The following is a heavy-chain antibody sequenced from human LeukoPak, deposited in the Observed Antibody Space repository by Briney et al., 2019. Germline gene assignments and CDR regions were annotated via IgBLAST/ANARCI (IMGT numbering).Heavy chain of an antibody. D-gene: IGHD6-19*01. CDR3: AKTTDGYSSGRYPGWPIDY. CDR1: GFTFRIYA. Sequence: GGSLRPSCAASGFTFRIYAIYWVRQAPGKGLGWVSGISGSGGDTYLADSVRGRFTISRDNSKNTVFLQMDSLRAEDTAVYYCAKTTDGYSSGRYPGWPIDYWGQGTLVTVSS. J-gene: IGHJ4*02. CDR2: ISGSGGDT. V-gene: IGHV3-23*01.